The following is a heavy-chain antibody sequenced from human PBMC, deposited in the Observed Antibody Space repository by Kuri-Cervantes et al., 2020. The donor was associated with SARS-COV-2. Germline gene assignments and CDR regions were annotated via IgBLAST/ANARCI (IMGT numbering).Heavy chain of an antibody. CDR3: AKLGSVAIFEY. D-gene: IGHD6-19*01. V-gene: IGHV3-43*02. J-gene: IGHJ4*02. Sequence: GGSLRLSCEASGFIFEDNGMHWVRQVPGKAPEWVSLINEDGHMTYYADSVKGRFTISRDNSKNSLYLQMNSLRSEDTALYYCAKLGSVAIFEYWGRGTLVTVSS. CDR2: INEDGHMT. CDR1: GFIFEDNG.